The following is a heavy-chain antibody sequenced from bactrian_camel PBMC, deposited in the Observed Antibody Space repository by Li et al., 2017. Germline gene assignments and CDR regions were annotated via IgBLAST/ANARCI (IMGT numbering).Heavy chain of an antibody. CDR2: VSRSGRVS. J-gene: IGHJ7*01. D-gene: IGHD2*01. CDR1: GNSASPNC. V-gene: IGHV3S60*01. Sequence: HVQLVESGGGSVQAGGSLRLSCVRTGNSASPNCMGWFRQAPGEEREGVYCVSRSGRVSAYGDSVKDRFTISRDNAKKTVYLQMNSLKPEDTAMYYCALTSSAYYSGGYYLPDRGMDYWGNGTQVTVS.